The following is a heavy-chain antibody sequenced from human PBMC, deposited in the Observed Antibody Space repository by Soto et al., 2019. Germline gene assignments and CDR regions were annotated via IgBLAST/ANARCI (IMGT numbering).Heavy chain of an antibody. Sequence: ASVKVSCNASGYSFTGYSMHKMRQATGQGLEWMGWINPKNGATNYARNFQGRVTMIRDTSMSTVYMELRSLKSEDTAVYYCAIDSGWFDPWGQGTLVTVSS. CDR2: INPKNGAT. CDR1: GYSFTGYS. V-gene: IGHV1-2*02. D-gene: IGHD6-25*01. J-gene: IGHJ5*02. CDR3: AIDSGWFDP.